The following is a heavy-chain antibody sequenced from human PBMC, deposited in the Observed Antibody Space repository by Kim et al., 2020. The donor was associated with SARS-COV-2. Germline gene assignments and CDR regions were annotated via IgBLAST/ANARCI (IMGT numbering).Heavy chain of an antibody. V-gene: IGHV4-59*13. Sequence: SETLSLTCTVSGGSISSYYWSWIRQPPGKGLEWIGYIYYSGSTNYNPSLKSRVTISVDTSKNQFSLKLSSVTAADTAVYYCAREAAGDWFDPWGQGTLVTVSS. CDR2: IYYSGST. J-gene: IGHJ5*02. D-gene: IGHD2-15*01. CDR1: GGSISSYY. CDR3: AREAAGDWFDP.